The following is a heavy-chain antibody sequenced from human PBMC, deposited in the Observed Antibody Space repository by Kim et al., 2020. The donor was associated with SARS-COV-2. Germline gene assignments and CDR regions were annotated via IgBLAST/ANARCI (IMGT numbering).Heavy chain of an antibody. J-gene: IGHJ4*02. CDR3: ASGAIVVVVAATYFDY. V-gene: IGHV4-39*07. Sequence: LKSRVTISVDTSKNQFSLKLSSVTAADTAVYYCASGAIVVVVAATYFDYWGQGTLVTVSS. D-gene: IGHD2-15*01.